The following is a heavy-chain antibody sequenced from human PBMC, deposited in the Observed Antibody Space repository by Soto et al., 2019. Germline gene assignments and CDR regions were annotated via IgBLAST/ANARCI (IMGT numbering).Heavy chain of an antibody. V-gene: IGHV4-59*08. CDR1: GGSISTYY. CDR3: ARRPVADYYFDY. CDR2: INYRGNT. Sequence: SETLSLTCTVSGGSISTYYWTWIRQPPGKGLEWIGYINYRGNTNYNPSLKSRLTISIDTSKNQFSLKLNSVTAADTAVYYCARRPVADYYFDYWGLGTLVTVSS. D-gene: IGHD2-15*01. J-gene: IGHJ4*02.